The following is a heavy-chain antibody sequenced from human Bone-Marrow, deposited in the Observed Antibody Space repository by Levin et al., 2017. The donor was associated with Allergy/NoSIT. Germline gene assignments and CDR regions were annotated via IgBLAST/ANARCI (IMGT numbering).Heavy chain of an antibody. CDR1: GFTFSSYA. V-gene: IGHV3-23*01. Sequence: RPGGSLRLSCAASGFTFSSYAMSWVRQAPGKGLEWVSAISGSGGSTYYAGSVEGRFTISRDNSKNTLFLQMNSLRAEDTAVYYCAKDRGHGARGYCSGGGYCSGGEYFDYWGQGTLVTVSS. CDR3: AKDRGHGARGYCSGGGYCSGGEYFDY. J-gene: IGHJ4*02. D-gene: IGHD2-15*01. CDR2: ISGSGGST.